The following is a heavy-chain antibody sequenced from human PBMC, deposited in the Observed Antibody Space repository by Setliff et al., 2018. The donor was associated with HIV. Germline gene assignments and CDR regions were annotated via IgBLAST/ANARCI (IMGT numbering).Heavy chain of an antibody. Sequence: SETLSLTCTVSGGSISSGSYYWSWIRQPAGKGLEWIGRIYSSGSTNYNPSLKSRVSMSVDTSKNQFSLKVDSVTAADTAVYYCARPAGKGSYYGDDAFDLWSQGTLVTVSS. J-gene: IGHJ3*01. V-gene: IGHV4-61*02. CDR1: GGSISSGSYY. CDR2: IYSSGST. D-gene: IGHD1-26*01. CDR3: ARPAGKGSYYGDDAFDL.